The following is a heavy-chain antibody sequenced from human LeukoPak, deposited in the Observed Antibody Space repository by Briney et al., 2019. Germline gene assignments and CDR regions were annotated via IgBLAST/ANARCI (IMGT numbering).Heavy chain of an antibody. CDR3: AKGAGVYNGYYLDY. J-gene: IGHJ4*02. CDR2: ISGSGGST. V-gene: IGHV3-23*01. D-gene: IGHD1-1*01. CDR1: GFTFSSYG. Sequence: GGSLRLSCAASGFTFSSYGMSWVRQAPGKGLEWVSAISGSGGSTYYADSVKGRFTISRDNSKNTLYLQMNSLRAEDTAVYYCAKGAGVYNGYYLDYWGQGTLVTVSS.